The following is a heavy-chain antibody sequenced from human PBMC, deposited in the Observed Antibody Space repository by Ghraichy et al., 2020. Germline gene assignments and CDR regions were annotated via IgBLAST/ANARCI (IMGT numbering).Heavy chain of an antibody. D-gene: IGHD3-22*01. V-gene: IGHV3-7*01. CDR1: GFTFSSYW. Sequence: GGSLRLSCAASGFTFSSYWMSWVRQAPGKGLEWVANIKQDGSEEYYVDSVKGRFTISRDNAKNSLYLQMNSLRAEDTAVYYCARGGYYYDSSGYSGYWGQGTLVTVSS. J-gene: IGHJ4*02. CDR2: IKQDGSEE. CDR3: ARGGYYYDSSGYSGY.